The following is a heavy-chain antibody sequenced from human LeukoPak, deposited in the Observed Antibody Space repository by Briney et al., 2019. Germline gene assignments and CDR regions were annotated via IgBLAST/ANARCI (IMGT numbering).Heavy chain of an antibody. V-gene: IGHV4-59*01. J-gene: IGHJ4*01. D-gene: IGHD4-11*01. CDR1: GGSISSYY. CDR3: ARTTTTFDD. Sequence: KPSETLSLTCTVSGGSISSYYWSWIRQPPGKGLEWIGYVSDTGSTNYKSSLKSRVTISVDTSKNQFSLNLTSVTAADTAVYYCARTTTTFDDWGHGTLVIVSS. CDR2: VSDTGST.